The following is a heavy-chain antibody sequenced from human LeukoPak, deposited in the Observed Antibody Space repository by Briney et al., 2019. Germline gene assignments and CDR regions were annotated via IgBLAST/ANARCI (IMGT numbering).Heavy chain of an antibody. V-gene: IGHV1-2*04. Sequence: ASVKVSCTASGYTFTDYYMHWVRQAPGQGLEWMGWINPNSGGTNYAQKFQGWVTMTRDTSISTAYMELSRLRSDDTAVYYCARGDLVVSAFDYWGQGTLVTVSS. CDR2: INPNSGGT. D-gene: IGHD5-12*01. CDR3: ARGDLVVSAFDY. J-gene: IGHJ4*02. CDR1: GYTFTDYY.